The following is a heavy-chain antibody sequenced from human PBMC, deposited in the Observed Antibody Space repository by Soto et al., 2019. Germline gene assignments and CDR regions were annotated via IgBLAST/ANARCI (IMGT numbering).Heavy chain of an antibody. CDR3: ARSVEGHFDY. D-gene: IGHD6-19*01. V-gene: IGHV4-34*01. CDR2: INHSGST. Sequence: SETLSLTCAVYGGSFSGYYWSWIRQPPGKGLEWIGEINHSGSTNYNPSLKSRVTISVDTSKNSVYLQMTSLRDEDTAVYYCARSVEGHFDYWGQGTLVTVSS. CDR1: GGSFSGYY. J-gene: IGHJ4*02.